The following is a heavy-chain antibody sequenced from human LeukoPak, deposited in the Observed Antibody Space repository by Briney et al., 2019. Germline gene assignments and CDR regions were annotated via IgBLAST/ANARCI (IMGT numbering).Heavy chain of an antibody. V-gene: IGHV4-59*08. CDR2: IYYSGST. CDR1: GGSFSGYY. Sequence: SETLSLTCAVYGGSFSGYYWSWIRQPPGKGLEWIGYIYYSGSTNYNPSLKSRVTISVDTSKNQFSLKLSSVTAADTAVYYCARLYSSSWYVDYWGQGTLVTVSS. CDR3: ARLYSSSWYVDY. D-gene: IGHD6-13*01. J-gene: IGHJ4*02.